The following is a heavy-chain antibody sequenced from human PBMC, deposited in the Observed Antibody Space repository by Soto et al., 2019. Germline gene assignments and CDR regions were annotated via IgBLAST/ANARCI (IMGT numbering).Heavy chain of an antibody. D-gene: IGHD6-25*01. Sequence: SETLSLTCTVSGDSISSYYWTWIRQPPGKGLEWIGEINHSGSTNYNPSLKSRVTISVDTSKNQFSLKLSSVTAADTAVYYCARGGSSDAFDIWGQGTMVTVSS. J-gene: IGHJ3*02. CDR2: INHSGST. V-gene: IGHV4-34*01. CDR1: GDSISSYY. CDR3: ARGGSSDAFDI.